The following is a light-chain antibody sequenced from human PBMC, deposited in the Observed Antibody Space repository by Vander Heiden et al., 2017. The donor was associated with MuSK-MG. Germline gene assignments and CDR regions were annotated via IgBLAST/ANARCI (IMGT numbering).Light chain of an antibody. CDR3: QQDNNYPWT. CDR1: QTISAW. V-gene: IGKV1-5*03. J-gene: IGKJ1*01. CDR2: KAS. Sequence: DIQMTQSPSTLSASVGETVTITCRASQTISAWLAWYQQKSGKAPKLLIYKASYLKSGVPSRFSGSGSGTEFTLTISSLQPDDLATYYCQQDNNYPWTFGQGTKVEIK.